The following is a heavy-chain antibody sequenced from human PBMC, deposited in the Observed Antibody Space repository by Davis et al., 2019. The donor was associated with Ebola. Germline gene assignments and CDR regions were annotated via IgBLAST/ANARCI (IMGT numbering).Heavy chain of an antibody. V-gene: IGHV1-69*04. J-gene: IGHJ4*02. Sequence: SVQVSCKASGGTFSSYAISWVRQAPGQGLEWMGRIIPILGIANYAQKLQGRVTMTTDTSTSTAYMELRSLRSDDTAVYYCARDLGYGSGLDYWGQGTLVTVSS. CDR3: ARDLGYGSGLDY. CDR1: GGTFSSYA. CDR2: IIPILGIA. D-gene: IGHD3-10*01.